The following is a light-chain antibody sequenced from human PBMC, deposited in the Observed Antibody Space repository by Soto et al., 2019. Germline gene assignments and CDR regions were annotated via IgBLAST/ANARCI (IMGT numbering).Light chain of an antibody. CDR2: GAS. CDR1: ESISSK. Sequence: EIVMTQSPATLSVSPGERAILSCRASESISSKLGWYQQRPGQAPRLLIYGASIRATGIPTRFSGSGSGTEFTLTISSLQSEDSAVYYCRQYNKWFSISFGQGTRLEIK. V-gene: IGKV3-15*01. J-gene: IGKJ5*01. CDR3: RQYNKWFSIS.